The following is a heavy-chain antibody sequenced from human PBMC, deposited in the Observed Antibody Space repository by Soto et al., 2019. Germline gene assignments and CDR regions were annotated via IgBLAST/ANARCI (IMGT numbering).Heavy chain of an antibody. CDR2: IIPILGIA. V-gene: IGHV1-69*02. CDR1: GGTFSSYT. D-gene: IGHD3-16*01. Sequence: SVKVSCKASGGTFSSYTISWVRQAPGQGLEWMGRIIPILGIANYAQKFQGRVTITADKSTSTAYMELSSLRSEDTAVYYCASDGSGYVWGVGGWGQGTLVTVSS. CDR3: ASDGSGYVWGVGG. J-gene: IGHJ4*02.